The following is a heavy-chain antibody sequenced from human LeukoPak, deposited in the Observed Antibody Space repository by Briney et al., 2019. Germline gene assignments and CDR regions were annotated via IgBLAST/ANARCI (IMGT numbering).Heavy chain of an antibody. J-gene: IGHJ6*03. CDR1: GLTFSNSA. Sequence: GGSLRLSCEASGLTFSNSAMGWFRQTPGKGLEWVSGVSASGHYTYYADSAKGRFTISRDNSKNTLFLQMNSLRAEDTALCYCVKDGSWGDYYFYFYIDVWGKGTTVTVSS. CDR2: VSASGHYT. D-gene: IGHD3-16*01. CDR3: VKDGSWGDYYFYFYIDV. V-gene: IGHV3-23*01.